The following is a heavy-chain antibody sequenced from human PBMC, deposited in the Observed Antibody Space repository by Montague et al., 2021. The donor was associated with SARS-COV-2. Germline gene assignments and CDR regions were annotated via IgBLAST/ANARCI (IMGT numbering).Heavy chain of an antibody. CDR2: INHSGST. CDR1: GGSFSGDN. D-gene: IGHD3/OR15-3a*01. CDR3: AREPGVLDTYYYGMDV. Sequence: SEILSLTCVLYGGSFSGDNWSWIRQPPGKGLEWIGQINHSGSTNYNPSLKSRVTMSVDTSKNQFSLNLRSVTAADTAMYYCAREPGVLDTYYYGMDVWGQGTTVTVSS. J-gene: IGHJ6*02. V-gene: IGHV4-34*01.